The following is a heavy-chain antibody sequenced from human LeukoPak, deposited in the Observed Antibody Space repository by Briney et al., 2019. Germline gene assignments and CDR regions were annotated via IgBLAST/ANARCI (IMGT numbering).Heavy chain of an antibody. J-gene: IGHJ4*02. D-gene: IGHD7-27*01. Sequence: PGGSLRLSCTFSGLTFHSYWMNWVRQAPGKGLEWVANINPGGNEIRSVDSVKGRSIISRGNAKNSLDLQMSSLRVEDTAVYYCMCWGTDNHWGQGILVTVSS. CDR3: MCWGTDNH. CDR2: INPGGNEI. V-gene: IGHV3-7*01. CDR1: GLTFHSYW.